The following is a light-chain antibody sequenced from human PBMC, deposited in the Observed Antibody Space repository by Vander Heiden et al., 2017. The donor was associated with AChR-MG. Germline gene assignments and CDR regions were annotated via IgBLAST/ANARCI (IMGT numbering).Light chain of an antibody. CDR3: QQEDNSAWT. CDR2: WAS. J-gene: IGKJ1*01. Sequence: DIVMTQSPDSLAVSLGERATINCKSSQSLLYSNNQNYLTWYQQKPGQPPKLLIYWASTRKSGVPDRFSGSGSGTDFTLTISSLQAEDVAVYHCQQEDNSAWTFGQGTKVEIK. V-gene: IGKV4-1*01. CDR1: QSLLYSNNQNY.